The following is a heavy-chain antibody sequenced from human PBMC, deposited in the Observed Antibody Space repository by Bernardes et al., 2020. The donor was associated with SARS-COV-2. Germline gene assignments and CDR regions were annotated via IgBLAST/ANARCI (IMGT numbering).Heavy chain of an antibody. Sequence: GGSLRLSCAASGFTFSNHWMHWVRQVPGKGLVWVSCISRGDRTPTRYADSVKGRFTISRDNAKNTLFLQMNSLSAEDTAVYYCARDSNPRFYDTSGYSFDFWGKGALVTVSS. J-gene: IGHJ4*02. CDR1: GFTFSNHW. V-gene: IGHV3-74*01. CDR2: ISRGDRTPT. D-gene: IGHD3-22*01. CDR3: ARDSNPRFYDTSGYSFDF.